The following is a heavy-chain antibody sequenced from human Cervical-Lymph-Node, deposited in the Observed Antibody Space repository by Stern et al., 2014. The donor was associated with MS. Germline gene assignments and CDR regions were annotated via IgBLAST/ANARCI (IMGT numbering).Heavy chain of an antibody. D-gene: IGHD5-18*01. J-gene: IGHJ4*02. V-gene: IGHV3-9*01. CDR2: ISWNSGSI. CDR3: AKDTAMVTTDYFDC. CDR1: GLTFDNYA. Sequence: EVQLVESGGGLAQPGRSLRLSCAASGLTFDNYAMHWVRQGPGKGLEWVSGISWNSGSIDYADSVKGRFTISRDDAKNSLYLQMDSLRVEDTAFYYCAKDTAMVTTDYFDCWGQGTLVTVSS.